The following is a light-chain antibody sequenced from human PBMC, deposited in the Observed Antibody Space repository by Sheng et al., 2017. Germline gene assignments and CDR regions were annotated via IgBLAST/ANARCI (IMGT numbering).Light chain of an antibody. V-gene: IGLV2-14*01. Sequence: QSALTQPASVSGSPGQSITISCTGTSSDVGFYNYVSWYQQHPGKAPKLMIYDVTDRPSGVSNRFSGSKSDNTASLTISGLQAEDEADYYCSSYSSSTTLEVFGTGTKVTVL. CDR3: SSYSSSTTLEV. J-gene: IGLJ1*01. CDR2: DVT. CDR1: SSDVGFYNY.